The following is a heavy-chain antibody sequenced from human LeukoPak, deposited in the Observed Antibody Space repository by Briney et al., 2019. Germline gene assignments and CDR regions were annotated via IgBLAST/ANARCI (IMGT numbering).Heavy chain of an antibody. V-gene: IGHV3-23*01. D-gene: IGHD3-10*01. CDR2: ISGSGDTT. CDR1: GFTFSNHA. Sequence: PSGGSLRLYCAASGFTFSNHAMTWVRQAPGKGPEWVSAISGSGDTTYYLDSVKGRFTISRDNSKNTLYLQMHSLRAEDTALYYCAFELPPNRFDPWGQGTLVTVSS. J-gene: IGHJ5*02. CDR3: AFELPPNRFDP.